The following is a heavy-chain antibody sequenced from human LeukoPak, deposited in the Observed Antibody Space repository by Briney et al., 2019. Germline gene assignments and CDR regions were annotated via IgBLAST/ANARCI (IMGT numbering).Heavy chain of an antibody. Sequence: TGGSLRLSCVASRFSFSNSGMSWVRQPPGKGLEWVSAMSVSGGSTYYAASVKGRFTMSSDNSKNTLYLQMNSLRAEDTAVYYCVTVTPDYWGQGTLVTVSS. D-gene: IGHD4-17*01. CDR3: VTVTPDY. V-gene: IGHV3-23*01. CDR1: RFSFSNSG. CDR2: MSVSGGST. J-gene: IGHJ4*02.